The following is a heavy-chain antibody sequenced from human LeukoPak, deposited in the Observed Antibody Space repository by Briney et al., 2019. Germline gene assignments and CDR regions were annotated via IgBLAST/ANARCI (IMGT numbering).Heavy chain of an antibody. D-gene: IGHD6-19*01. CDR2: IIPILGIA. V-gene: IGHV1-69*04. J-gene: IGHJ6*02. CDR3: ARDRIAVAGTLDYYYYGVDV. CDR1: GGTFSSYA. Sequence: GASVKVSCKASGGTFSSYAISWVRQAPGQGLEWMGRIIPILGIANYAQKFQGRVTITADKSTSTAYMELSSLRSEDTAVYYCARDRIAVAGTLDYYYYGVDVWGQGTTVTVSS.